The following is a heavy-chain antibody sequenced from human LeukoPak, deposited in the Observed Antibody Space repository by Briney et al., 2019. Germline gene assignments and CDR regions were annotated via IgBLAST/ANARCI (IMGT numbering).Heavy chain of an antibody. V-gene: IGHV1-69*13. CDR1: GGTFSSYA. D-gene: IGHD1-26*01. Sequence: SVKVSCKASGGTFSSYAIIWVRQAPGQGLEWMGRIFPIFATANYAQKFQGRVTITADESTSTAYMELSSLRSEDTAVYYCARESGSYEAYFDYWGQGTLVTVSS. CDR2: IFPIFATA. CDR3: ARESGSYEAYFDY. J-gene: IGHJ4*02.